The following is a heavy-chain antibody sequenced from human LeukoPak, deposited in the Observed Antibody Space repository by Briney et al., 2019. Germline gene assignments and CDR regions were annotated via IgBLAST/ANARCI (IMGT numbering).Heavy chain of an antibody. CDR1: GFTFSSYE. V-gene: IGHV3-48*03. J-gene: IGHJ6*04. CDR2: ISSSGSTV. CDR3: ARDPIDYGMDV. Sequence: GGSLRLSCAASGFTFSSYEMNWVRQAPGKGLEWVSYISSSGSTVYYADSVKGRFTISRDNAKNSLYLQMNSLRAEDTAVYYCARDPIDYGMDVWGKGTTVTVSS.